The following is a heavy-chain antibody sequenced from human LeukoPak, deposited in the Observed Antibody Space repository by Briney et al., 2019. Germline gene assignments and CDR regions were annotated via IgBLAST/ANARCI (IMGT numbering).Heavy chain of an antibody. J-gene: IGHJ5*02. V-gene: IGHV3-23*01. D-gene: IGHD2-15*01. CDR1: GFTFSTYG. CDR2: ISDSGGST. CDR3: AKGCGGNCYSFSA. Sequence: GGSLRLSCAASGFTFSTYGMNWVRQGPGKGLEWVPGISDSGGSTYYAESAKGRFTISRDNSKSTLYLQLNSLGAEDTALYYCAKGCGGNCYSFSAWGQGTLVTVSS.